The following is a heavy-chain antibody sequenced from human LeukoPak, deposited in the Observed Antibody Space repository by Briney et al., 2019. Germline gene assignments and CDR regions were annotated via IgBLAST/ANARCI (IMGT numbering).Heavy chain of an antibody. V-gene: IGHV3-53*01. CDR3: ARDVAGGSGSLWANYYYGMDV. CDR2: IYSGGSA. J-gene: IGHJ6*04. CDR1: GFTVSSNY. Sequence: PGGSLRLSCAASGFTVSSNYMSWVRQAPGKGLEWVSFIYSGGSAYYADSVKGRSTISRDNSKNTLYLHMNSLRAEDTAVYYCARDVAGGSGSLWANYYYGMDVWGKGTTVTVSS. D-gene: IGHD3-10*01.